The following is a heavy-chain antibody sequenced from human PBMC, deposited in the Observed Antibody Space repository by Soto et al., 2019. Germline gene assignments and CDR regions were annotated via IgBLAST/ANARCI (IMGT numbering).Heavy chain of an antibody. D-gene: IGHD6-19*01. CDR2: IWYDGSNK. CDR3: ARDPHSSGWLDY. Sequence: GGSLRLSCAASGFTFSSYGMHWVRQAPGKGLEWVAVIWYDGSNKYYADSVKGRFTISRDNSKNTLYLQMNSLRAEDTAVYYCARDPHSSGWLDYWGQGTLVTVSS. V-gene: IGHV3-33*01. J-gene: IGHJ4*02. CDR1: GFTFSSYG.